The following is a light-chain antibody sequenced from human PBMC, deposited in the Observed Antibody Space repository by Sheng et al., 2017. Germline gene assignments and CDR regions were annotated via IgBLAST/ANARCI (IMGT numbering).Light chain of an antibody. CDR3: SSYAGSNNFGV. CDR2: EVN. CDR1: SGDVGAYNY. V-gene: IGLV2-8*01. Sequence: QSALTQPASVSGSPGQSITISCTGTSGDVGAYNYVSWYQQHPGKVPKLMIYEVNKRPSGVPDRFSGSKSGNTASLTVSGLQAEDEADYYCSSYAGSNNFGVFGGGTKLTVL. J-gene: IGLJ3*02.